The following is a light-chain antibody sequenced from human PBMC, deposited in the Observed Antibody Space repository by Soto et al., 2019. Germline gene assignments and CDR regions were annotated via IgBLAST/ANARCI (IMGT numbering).Light chain of an antibody. CDR2: DIS. Sequence: QSVLTQPASVSGSPGQSITISCTGTSGDVGGYKYVSWYQQHPGKAPKLIIYDISYRPSGVSNRFSGSKSGNSASLIISGLQAEDEADYFCGSYTTDRPRVFGGGTQLTVL. CDR1: SGDVGGYKY. V-gene: IGLV2-14*01. J-gene: IGLJ3*02. CDR3: GSYTTDRPRV.